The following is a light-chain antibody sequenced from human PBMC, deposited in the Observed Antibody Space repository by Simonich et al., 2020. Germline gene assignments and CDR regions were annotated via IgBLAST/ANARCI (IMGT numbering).Light chain of an antibody. CDR1: SLRSYY. V-gene: IGLV3-19*01. CDR3: NSRDSSGNHLV. J-gene: IGLJ2*01. CDR2: GKN. Sequence: SSELTQNPAVSVALGQTVRITCQGDSLRSYYASWYQQKTGRAPVLVIYGKNNRPSGIPDRFSGSSSGNTASLTITGAQAEDEADYYCNSRDSSGNHLVFGGGTKLTVL.